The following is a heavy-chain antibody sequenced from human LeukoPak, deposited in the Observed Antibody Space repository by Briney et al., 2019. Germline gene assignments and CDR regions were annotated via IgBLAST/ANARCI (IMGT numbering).Heavy chain of an antibody. CDR1: GFTVSNNY. D-gene: IGHD3-22*01. J-gene: IGHJ3*02. CDR2: MYSGGTT. V-gene: IGHV3-53*01. CDR3: ASPSSGQSFDI. Sequence: GGSLRLSCAASGFTVSNNYMNWARQAPGKGLEWVSVMYSGGTTYYAESVMGRFSIYRDKSKNTVFLQMSSLRAEDTAGCYCASPSSGQSFDIWGQGTTVTVSS.